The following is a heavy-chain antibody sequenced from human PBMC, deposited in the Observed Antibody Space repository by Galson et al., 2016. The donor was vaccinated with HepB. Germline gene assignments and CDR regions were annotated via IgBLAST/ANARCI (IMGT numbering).Heavy chain of an antibody. Sequence: SLRLSCAASGFTFSNYAMSWVRQAPGKGLEWISSISGSGNSIDTADSVKGRFTIPRDNSKKTLDLQMDSLRAEDTALYYCAKDLALTNTRNYLYGLDVWGQGTTVTVSS. CDR2: ISGSGNSI. J-gene: IGHJ6*02. CDR1: GFTFSNYA. V-gene: IGHV3-23*01. CDR3: AKDLALTNTRNYLYGLDV. D-gene: IGHD1-14*01.